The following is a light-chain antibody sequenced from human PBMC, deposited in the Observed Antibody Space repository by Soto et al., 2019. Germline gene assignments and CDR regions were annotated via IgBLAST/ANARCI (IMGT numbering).Light chain of an antibody. V-gene: IGKV1-17*01. CDR3: QQLNTYSS. J-gene: IGKJ4*01. CDR1: QDIRND. CDR2: AAS. Sequence: DVQMTLSPSSLSASVGDRVTITCRASQDIRNDLGWYQQKPGKATKRLIYAASSLQSGVPSRFSGDGSGTEFTLTISSLQPEDFASYFCQQLNTYSSFGGGTKVE.